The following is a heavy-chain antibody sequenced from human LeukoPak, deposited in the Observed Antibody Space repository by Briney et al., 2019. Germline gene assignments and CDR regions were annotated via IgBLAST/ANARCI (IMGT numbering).Heavy chain of an antibody. J-gene: IGHJ4*02. CDR3: ARDLPKLTGDRDSFDY. V-gene: IGHV4-34*01. D-gene: IGHD7-27*01. CDR1: VGPSVVIT. Sequence: SETCPSPALSMVGPSVVITGAGSASPQGRGWSGLGVYNPSLKSRVTISVDTSKNQFSLKLSSVTAADTAVYYCARDLPKLTGDRDSFDYWGQGTLVTVSS.